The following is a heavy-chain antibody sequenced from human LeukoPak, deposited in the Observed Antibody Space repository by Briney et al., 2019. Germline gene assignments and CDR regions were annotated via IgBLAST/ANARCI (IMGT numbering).Heavy chain of an antibody. CDR2: INPSGGST. J-gene: IGHJ4*02. CDR1: GYSSTSYG. CDR3: GGEGGGVLMRRLSFDY. V-gene: IGHV1-46*01. D-gene: IGHD3-16*01. Sequence: ASVKVSCKDSGYSSTSYGTSWVRQALEPGLGWVGIINPSGGSTSYAQKFQGRVTMTRDTSTSTVYMELSSRRSEDAAVYYCGGEGGGVLMRRLSFDYWGQGTLVTVSS.